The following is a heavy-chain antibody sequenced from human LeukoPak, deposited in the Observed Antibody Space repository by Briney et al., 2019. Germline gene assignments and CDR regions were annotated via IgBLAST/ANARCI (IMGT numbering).Heavy chain of an antibody. CDR1: GGSISSYY. V-gene: IGHV4-59*01. Sequence: PSETLSLTCTVPGGSISSYYWGWVRPPPGKGLGWVGYIYYSGSPNYNPSLKSRATISVDTSKNQFILKLSSVTAADTAVYYCARALGGGWYDYWGQGTLVTVSS. CDR3: ARALGGGWYDY. CDR2: IYYSGSP. D-gene: IGHD6-19*01. J-gene: IGHJ4*02.